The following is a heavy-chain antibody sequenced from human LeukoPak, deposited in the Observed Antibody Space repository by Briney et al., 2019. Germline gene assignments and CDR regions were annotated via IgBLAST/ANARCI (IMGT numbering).Heavy chain of an antibody. Sequence: GGSLRLSCVVSGFTFNRCWMNWVRQAPGKGLEWVAVIWYDGSDKHYADSVQGRSTISRDNSKNSLYLQMNSLRAEDTALYYCARRVQYYLDYWGQGTLVTVSS. CDR2: IWYDGSDK. CDR1: GFTFNRCW. J-gene: IGHJ4*02. CDR3: ARRVQYYLDY. V-gene: IGHV3-33*07.